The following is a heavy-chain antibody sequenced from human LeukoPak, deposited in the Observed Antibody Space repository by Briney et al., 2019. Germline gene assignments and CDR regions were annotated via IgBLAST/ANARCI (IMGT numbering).Heavy chain of an antibody. D-gene: IGHD2-2*02. CDR3: ARGGLYQVLYD. CDR2: IKQNGSEK. Sequence: AGSLRLSCAAYGFTFSIYWMSWVRQAPGKGLEWVANIKQNGSEKYYVDSVKGRFTISRDNAKNSLYLQMNSLRAEDTAVYYCARGGLYQVLYDWGQGNLVTVSS. V-gene: IGHV3-7*01. CDR1: GFTFSIYW. J-gene: IGHJ4*02.